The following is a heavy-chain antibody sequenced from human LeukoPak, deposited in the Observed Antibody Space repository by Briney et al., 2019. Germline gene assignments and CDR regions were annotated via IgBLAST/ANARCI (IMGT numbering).Heavy chain of an antibody. CDR2: LYASGPT. D-gene: IGHD1-26*01. J-gene: IGHJ4*02. V-gene: IGHV4-4*07. CDR3: ARHTRMWGYFDS. CDR1: GVSITTYY. Sequence: SETLSLTCSVSGVSITTYYWSWFRQTAGKGPDWIGRLYASGPTNYNPSLKSRVTMSVDTSKNQLSLNVRSVTVADTAVYFCARHTRMWGYFDSRGQGTLVAVSS.